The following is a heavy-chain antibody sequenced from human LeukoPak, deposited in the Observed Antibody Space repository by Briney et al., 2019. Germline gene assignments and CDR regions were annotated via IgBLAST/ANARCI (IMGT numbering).Heavy chain of an antibody. CDR1: GGSISSYY. J-gene: IGHJ5*02. V-gene: IGHV4-4*07. CDR3: ARDRRELERRWFDP. CDR2: IYTSGST. Sequence: SETLSLTCTVSGGSISSYYWSWIRQPAGKGLEWIGRIYTSGSTNYNPSLKSRVTMSVDTSKNQFSLKLSSVTAADTAVYYCARDRRELERRWFDPWGQGTLVTVLS. D-gene: IGHD1-1*01.